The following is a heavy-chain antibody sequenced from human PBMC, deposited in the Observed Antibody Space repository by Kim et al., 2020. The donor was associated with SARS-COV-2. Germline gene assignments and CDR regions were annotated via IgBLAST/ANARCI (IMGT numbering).Heavy chain of an antibody. V-gene: IGHV1-69*13. CDR2: IIPIFGTA. D-gene: IGHD3-22*01. CDR1: GGTFSSYA. J-gene: IGHJ3*02. CDR3: ARKYYYDSSGYYYNPFGAFDI. Sequence: SVKVSCKASGGTFSSYAISWVRQAPGQGLEWMGGIIPIFGTANYAQKFQGRVTITADESTSTAYMELSSLRSEDTAVYYCARKYYYDSSGYYYNPFGAFDIWGQGTMVTVSS.